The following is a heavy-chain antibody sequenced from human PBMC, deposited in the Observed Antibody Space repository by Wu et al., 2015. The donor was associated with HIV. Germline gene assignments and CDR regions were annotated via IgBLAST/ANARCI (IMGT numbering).Heavy chain of an antibody. V-gene: IGHV1-46*01. J-gene: IGHJ6*02. D-gene: IGHD6-6*01. CDR2: INPSGGST. Sequence: QVQLVQSGAEVKKPGASVKVFCKASGYTFTNYYMQWVRQAPGQGLEWMGIINPSGGSTNYAQKFQGRVTMTRDTSTSTVYMDLSSLRSEDTAVYYCARDKARVDGRLYGMDVVGP. CDR1: GYTFTNYY. CDR3: ARDKARVDGRLYGMDV.